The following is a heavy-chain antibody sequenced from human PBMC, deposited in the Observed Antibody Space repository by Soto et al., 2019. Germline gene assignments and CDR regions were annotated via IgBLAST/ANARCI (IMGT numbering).Heavy chain of an antibody. CDR2: IYYSGST. J-gene: IGHJ5*02. V-gene: IGHV4-59*05. D-gene: IGHD3-3*02. CDR3: ASPKIAFYNWFDP. Sequence: PSETLSLTCTVSGGSISSYYWSWFRQPPGKGLEWIGSIYYSGSTYYNPSLKSRVTISVDTSKNQFSLKLSSVTAADTAVYYCASPKIAFYNWFDPWGQGTLVTVSS. CDR1: GGSISSYY.